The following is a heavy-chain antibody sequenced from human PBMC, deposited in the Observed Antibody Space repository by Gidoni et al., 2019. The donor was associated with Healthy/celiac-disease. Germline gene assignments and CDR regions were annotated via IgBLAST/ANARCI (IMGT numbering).Heavy chain of an antibody. CDR3: AKGNYDFWSGYYGYYFDY. J-gene: IGHJ4*02. CDR2: ISYDGSNK. Sequence: QVQLVESGGGLVQPGRSLRLPCAASGFTFSSYGMPWVSQAPGKGLEWVAVISYDGSNKYYADSVKGRFTISRDNSKNTLYLQMNSLRAEDTAVYYCAKGNYDFWSGYYGYYFDYWGQGTLVTVSS. V-gene: IGHV3-30*18. CDR1: GFTFSSYG. D-gene: IGHD3-3*01.